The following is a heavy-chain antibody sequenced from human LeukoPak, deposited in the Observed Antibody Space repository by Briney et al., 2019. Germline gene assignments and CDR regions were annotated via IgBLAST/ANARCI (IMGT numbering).Heavy chain of an antibody. Sequence: ASVKVSCKAPGYTFTGYYMHWVRQAPGQGLEWMGWINPNSGGTNYAQKFQGRVTMTRDTSISTAYMELSRLRSDDTAVYYCARDLDIVATIVGYWGQGTLVTVSS. V-gene: IGHV1-2*02. CDR1: GYTFTGYY. CDR3: ARDLDIVATIVGY. D-gene: IGHD5-12*01. J-gene: IGHJ4*02. CDR2: INPNSGGT.